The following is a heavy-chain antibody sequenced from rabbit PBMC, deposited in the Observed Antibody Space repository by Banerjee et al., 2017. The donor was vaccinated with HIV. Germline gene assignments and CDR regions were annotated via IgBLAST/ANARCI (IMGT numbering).Heavy chain of an antibody. V-gene: IGHV1S43*01. CDR1: GFSFSSNYY. D-gene: IGHD6-1*01. CDR3: ARDTYGYAGYAYATWRTRLDL. J-gene: IGHJ3*01. CDR2: IYTSSGST. Sequence: QEQLVESGGGLVQPEGTLTLTCKAPGFSFSSNYYMCWVRQAPGKGLEWIACIYTSSGSTWYASWVNGRFTIYRSTSLNTVDLKMTSLTAADTATYFCARDTYGYAGYAYATWRTRLDLWGPGTLVTVS.